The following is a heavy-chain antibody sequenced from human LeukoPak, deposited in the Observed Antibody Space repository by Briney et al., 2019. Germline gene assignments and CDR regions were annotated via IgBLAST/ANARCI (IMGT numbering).Heavy chain of an antibody. Sequence: GGSLRLSCAASGFTFSSHWMSWVRQAPGKGLEWVSYISRSSSTIYYADSVKGRFTISRDNAKNSLYLQMTSLRAEDTAVYYCARGSILGYMDVWGKGTTVTVSS. CDR2: ISRSSSTI. D-gene: IGHD1-26*01. CDR3: ARGSILGYMDV. CDR1: GFTFSSHW. V-gene: IGHV3-48*01. J-gene: IGHJ6*03.